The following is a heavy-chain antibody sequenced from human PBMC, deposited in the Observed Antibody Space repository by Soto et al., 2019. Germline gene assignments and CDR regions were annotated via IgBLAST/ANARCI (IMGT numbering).Heavy chain of an antibody. CDR2: IIPIFGTA. D-gene: IGHD2-2*01. V-gene: IGHV1-69*13. Sequence: SVKVSCKASGGTFSSYAISWVRQAPGQGLEWMGGIIPIFGTANYAQKFQGRVTITADESTSTAYMELSSLRSEDTAVYYCARHLGIVVVPAARIDNWFDPWGQGTLVTVSS. J-gene: IGHJ5*02. CDR3: ARHLGIVVVPAARIDNWFDP. CDR1: GGTFSSYA.